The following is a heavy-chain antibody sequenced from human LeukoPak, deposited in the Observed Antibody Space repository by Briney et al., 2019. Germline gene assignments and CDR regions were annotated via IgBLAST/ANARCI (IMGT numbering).Heavy chain of an antibody. CDR2: ISHDGSNK. Sequence: GGSLRLSCAASGFTFSSYGMHWVRQAPGKGLEWVAVISHDGSNKYNADSVKGRFTISRDNSKNTLYLQMNSLRAEDTAVYYCARDRYYGSGSSTYYYYYGMDVWGQGTTVTVSS. J-gene: IGHJ6*02. CDR1: GFTFSSYG. D-gene: IGHD3-10*01. CDR3: ARDRYYGSGSSTYYYYYGMDV. V-gene: IGHV3-30*03.